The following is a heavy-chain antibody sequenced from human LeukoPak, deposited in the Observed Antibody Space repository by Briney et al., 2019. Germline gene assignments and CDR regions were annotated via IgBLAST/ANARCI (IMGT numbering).Heavy chain of an antibody. V-gene: IGHV1-18*01. CDR1: GYTLRSYG. CDR3: ARALPYDFWSGYQDY. CDR2: ISAYNGNT. Sequence: ASVTVSCKASGYTLRSYGVSWVRQAPGQGPEWMGWISAYNGNTNSAQNFQGRVTMTTDTSTNTAYMELRSLRSDDTAIYYCARALPYDFWSGYQDYWGQGTLVTVSS. J-gene: IGHJ4*02. D-gene: IGHD3-3*01.